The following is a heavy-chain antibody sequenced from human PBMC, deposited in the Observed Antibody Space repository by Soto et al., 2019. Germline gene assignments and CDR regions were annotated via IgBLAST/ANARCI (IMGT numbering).Heavy chain of an antibody. CDR2: ISGGTSST. V-gene: IGHV3-23*01. J-gene: IGHJ4*02. CDR1: GFTFSIYA. D-gene: IGHD6-13*01. Sequence: EVQLLEAGGGLVQPGGSLRLSCAASGFTFSIYAMSCVRQAPGKGLEWVSAISGGTSSTDYSDSVKGRFTISRDNSKNTLYLQMNSLRAEETAVYYCAKERWAAAGTPTLDYWGQGTLVTVSS. CDR3: AKERWAAAGTPTLDY.